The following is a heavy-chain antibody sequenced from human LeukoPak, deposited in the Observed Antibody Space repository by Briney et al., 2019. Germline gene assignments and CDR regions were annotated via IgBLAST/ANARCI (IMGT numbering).Heavy chain of an antibody. CDR3: AKRGTVTTFGHCDY. CDR2: ISDSGGST. CDR1: GFTFSNYD. D-gene: IGHD4-17*01. V-gene: IGHV3-23*01. J-gene: IGHJ4*02. Sequence: GGSLRLSCAASGFTFSNYDMSWVRQAPGKGLEWVSNISDSGGSTYYADSVKGRFTISRDNSKNTLYLQMNSLRAEDKAVYYCAKRGTVTTFGHCDYWGQGTLVTVSS.